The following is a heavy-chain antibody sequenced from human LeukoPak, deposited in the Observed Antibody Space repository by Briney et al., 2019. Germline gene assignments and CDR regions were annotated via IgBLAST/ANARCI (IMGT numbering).Heavy chain of an antibody. CDR2: ISSSGTTI. Sequence: PGGSLRLSCAASGFTFSDYYMYWVRQAPGKGLEWVSYISSSGTTIYYADSVKGRFAISRDNAKNSLSLQMSSLRAEDTALYYCAREPSSGWLTGLDYWGQGTLVTVSS. D-gene: IGHD6-19*01. CDR3: AREPSSGWLTGLDY. V-gene: IGHV3-11*01. J-gene: IGHJ4*02. CDR1: GFTFSDYY.